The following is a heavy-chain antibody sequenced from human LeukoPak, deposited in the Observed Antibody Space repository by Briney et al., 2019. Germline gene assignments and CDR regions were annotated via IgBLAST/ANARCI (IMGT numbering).Heavy chain of an antibody. V-gene: IGHV3-23*01. CDR3: ARDQGGGYFDY. J-gene: IGHJ4*02. D-gene: IGHD3-16*01. CDR2: ISGSGGST. CDR1: GFTFSTNA. Sequence: GGSLRLSCAASGFTFSTNAMSWVRQAPGKGLEWVSTISGSGGSTYYADSVEGRFTISRDSSKNTLYLQMNSLRAEDTAVYYCARDQGGGYFDYWGQGTLVTVSS.